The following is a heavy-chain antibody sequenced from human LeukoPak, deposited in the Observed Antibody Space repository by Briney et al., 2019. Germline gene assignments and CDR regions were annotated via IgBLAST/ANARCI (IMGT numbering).Heavy chain of an antibody. Sequence: GGSLRLSCAASGFTFSNAWMNWVRQPPGKGLEWVGRIKSKPEGGPTDYAAPVKGRFTISRDDSKNTLYLQMNSLKTEDTAVYYCTTDRYSGSAKDYWGQGTLVTVSS. CDR3: TTDRYSGSAKDY. J-gene: IGHJ4*02. CDR2: IKSKPEGGPT. CDR1: GFTFSNAW. V-gene: IGHV3-15*07. D-gene: IGHD1-26*01.